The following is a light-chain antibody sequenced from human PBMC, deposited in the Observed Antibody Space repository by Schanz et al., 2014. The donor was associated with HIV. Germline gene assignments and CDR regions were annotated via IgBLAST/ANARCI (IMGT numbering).Light chain of an antibody. J-gene: IGKJ2*01. CDR2: EAS. V-gene: IGKV1-5*03. Sequence: DIQMTQSPSTLSASVGDRVSITCRASQNISPWLAWYQQKPGRPPKLLIYEASTLETGVPSRFSGSGSGTEFTLTIDSLQPDDFATYYCQHATFGQGTKLEIK. CDR1: QNISPW. CDR3: QHAT.